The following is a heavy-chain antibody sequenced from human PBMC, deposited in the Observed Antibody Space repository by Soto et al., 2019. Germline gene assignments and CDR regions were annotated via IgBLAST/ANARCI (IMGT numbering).Heavy chain of an antibody. CDR1: GFTFSSYG. V-gene: IGHV3-33*01. CDR3: AREPVGPDYAMDV. Sequence: ESGGGVVQPGRSLRLSCAASGFTFSSYGMHWDRQTPGKGLEWVAVLGFDGGGRYYADSVKGRFTISRDNSKNTLDLQMDSLRVEDTALYYCAREPVGPDYAMDVWGQGTTVTVSS. J-gene: IGHJ6*02. CDR2: LGFDGGGR. D-gene: IGHD1-26*01.